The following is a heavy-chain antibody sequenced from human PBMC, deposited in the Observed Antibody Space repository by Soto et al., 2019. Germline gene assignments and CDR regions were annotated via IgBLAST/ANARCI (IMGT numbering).Heavy chain of an antibody. J-gene: IGHJ6*02. V-gene: IGHV1-2*02. CDR1: GYTFTGYY. Sequence: QVQLVQSGAEVKKPGASVKVSCKASGYTFTGYYMHWVRQAPGQGLEWMGWINPNSGGTNYAQKFQGRVTMPRDTSISTAYMELSRLRSDDTAVYYCAREFGPSWLPYYYYGMDVWGQGTTVTVSS. CDR2: INPNSGGT. CDR3: AREFGPSWLPYYYYGMDV. D-gene: IGHD3-10*01.